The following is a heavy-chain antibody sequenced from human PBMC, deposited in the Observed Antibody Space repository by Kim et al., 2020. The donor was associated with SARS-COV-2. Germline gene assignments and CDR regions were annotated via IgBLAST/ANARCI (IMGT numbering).Heavy chain of an antibody. D-gene: IGHD6-13*01. V-gene: IGHV3-9*01. Sequence: GGSLRLSCAASGFTFGDYAMHWVRQAPGKGLEWVSGISWNSGSIGYADSVKGRFTISRDNAKNSLYLQMNSLRAEDTALYYCAKVPIGYSSSWYDVYYYGMDVWGQGTTVTVSS. J-gene: IGHJ6*02. CDR3: AKVPIGYSSSWYDVYYYGMDV. CDR2: ISWNSGSI. CDR1: GFTFGDYA.